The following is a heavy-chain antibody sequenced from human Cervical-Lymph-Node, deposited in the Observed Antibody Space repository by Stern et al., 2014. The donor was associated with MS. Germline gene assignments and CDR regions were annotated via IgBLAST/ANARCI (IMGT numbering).Heavy chain of an antibody. CDR2: ISHDGNHK. CDR1: GFTFCSYG. V-gene: IGHV3-30*03. D-gene: IGHD2-8*01. J-gene: IGHJ4*02. CDR3: ARDYEDTSMLFDH. Sequence: VQLVESGGAVVQPGRSLRLSCAASGFTFCSYGMHLVRQAPGKGLEWVTVISHDGNHKYYAASVKGLFTISRDNSKNTLHLQMNSVTPDDTAIYYCARDYEDTSMLFDHWGQGTLVTVSS.